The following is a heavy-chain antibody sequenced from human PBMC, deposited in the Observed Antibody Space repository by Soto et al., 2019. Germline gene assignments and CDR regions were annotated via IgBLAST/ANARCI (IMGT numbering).Heavy chain of an antibody. CDR1: GFTVSSNY. V-gene: IGHV3-53*01. CDR2: IYSGGST. Sequence: EVKLVESRGGLIQPGGSLRLSCAASGFTVSSNYMSWVRQAPGKGLEWVSVIYSGGSTYYADSVKGRFTISRDNSKNTLYLQMNSLRAEDTAVYYCAREFARSYGMDVWGQGTTVTVSS. J-gene: IGHJ6*02. CDR3: AREFARSYGMDV. D-gene: IGHD2-21*01.